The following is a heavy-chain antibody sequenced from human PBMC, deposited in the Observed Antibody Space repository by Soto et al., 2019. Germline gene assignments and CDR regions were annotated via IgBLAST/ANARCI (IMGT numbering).Heavy chain of an antibody. CDR2: ISYDGSNK. V-gene: IGHV3-30-3*01. J-gene: IGHJ6*02. CDR1: GFTFSSYA. CDR3: ARAPRGYGMDV. Sequence: QVPLVESGGGVVQPGRSLRLSCAASGFTFSSYAMHWVRQAPGKGLEWVAVISYDGSNKYYADSVKGRFTISRDNSKNTLYLQMNSLRAEDTAVYYCARAPRGYGMDVWGQGTTVTVSS.